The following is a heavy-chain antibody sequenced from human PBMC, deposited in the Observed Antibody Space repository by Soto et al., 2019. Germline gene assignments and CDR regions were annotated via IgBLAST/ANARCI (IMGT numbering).Heavy chain of an antibody. J-gene: IGHJ6*02. CDR1: GYNFTSYW. CDR2: IYPGDSDT. CDR3: ARRGYSYGLDV. V-gene: IGHV5-51*01. Sequence: GESLKISCKGSGYNFTSYWIGWVRQMPGKGLEWMGIIYPGDSDTRYSPSFQGQVTISVDKSISTAYLQWNSLKASDTAVYYCARRGYSYGLDVWGQGTKVTVSS. D-gene: IGHD5-18*01.